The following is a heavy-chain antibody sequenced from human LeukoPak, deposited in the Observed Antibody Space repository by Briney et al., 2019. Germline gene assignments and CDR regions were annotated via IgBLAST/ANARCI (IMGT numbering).Heavy chain of an antibody. J-gene: IGHJ4*02. D-gene: IGHD3-22*01. V-gene: IGHV5-51*01. CDR3: ARRSKYYYDSSGYSFDY. Sequence: GESLKISCQGSGYSFTSYWIGWVRQMPGKGLEWMGIIYPGDSDTRYSPSFQGQVTISADKSISTAYLQWSSLKASDTAMYYCARRSKYYYDSSGYSFDYWGQGTLVTVSS. CDR1: GYSFTSYW. CDR2: IYPGDSDT.